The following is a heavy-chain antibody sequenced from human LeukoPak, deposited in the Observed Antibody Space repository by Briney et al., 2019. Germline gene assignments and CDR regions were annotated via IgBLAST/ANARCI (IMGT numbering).Heavy chain of an antibody. J-gene: IGHJ6*02. D-gene: IGHD5-24*01. CDR1: GFSFDDIA. Sequence: GRSLRLSCATSGFSFDDIAMDWVRQAPGKGLEWGSGISCNSHSLGYADSVKGPFTPSRDSAKRSLYLQMQSLRPEDTGLSYCVKDTNGYNSYGMDVWGQGPTVTVSS. CDR2: ISCNSHSL. V-gene: IGHV3-9*01. CDR3: VKDTNGYNSYGMDV.